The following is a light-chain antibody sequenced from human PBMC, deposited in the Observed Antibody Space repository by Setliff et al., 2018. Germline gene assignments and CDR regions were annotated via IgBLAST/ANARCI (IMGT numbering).Light chain of an antibody. CDR1: SSDVGAYNY. J-gene: IGLJ1*01. Sequence: QSVLTQPRSVSGSPGQSVTISCTGSSSDVGAYNYVSWYQQHPGKAPKLMIYDVTKRPSGVPDRFSGSKSANTASLTISGLQAEDEADYYCCSYTGTSTPYVFGTGTKV. CDR2: DVT. CDR3: CSYTGTSTPYV. V-gene: IGLV2-11*01.